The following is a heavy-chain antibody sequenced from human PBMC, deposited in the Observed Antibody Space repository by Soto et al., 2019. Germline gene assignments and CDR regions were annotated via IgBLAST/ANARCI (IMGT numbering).Heavy chain of an antibody. V-gene: IGHV3-48*04. CDR1: GFTFSSYS. CDR3: AKDIGEHDYSNPPPSLAPNGMEYYYGMDV. D-gene: IGHD4-4*01. CDR2: ISSSSSTI. Sequence: GGSLRLSCAASGFTFSSYSMNWVRQAPGKGLEWVSYISSSSSTIYYADSVKGRFTISRDNSKNSLYLQMNSLRTEDTALYYCAKDIGEHDYSNPPPSLAPNGMEYYYGMDVWGQGTTVTVSS. J-gene: IGHJ6*02.